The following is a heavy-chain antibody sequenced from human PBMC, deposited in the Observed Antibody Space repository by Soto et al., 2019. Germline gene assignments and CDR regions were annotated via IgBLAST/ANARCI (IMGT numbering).Heavy chain of an antibody. CDR3: ARAPGSDYYYDSSGYYLHD. CDR2: ISANYGNT. J-gene: IGHJ4*02. Sequence: ASVKVSCKASGYTFTSYGISWVRQAPGQGLEWMGWISANYGNTNYAQKLQGRVTMTTDTSTSTAYMELRSLRSEDTAVYYCARAPGSDYYYDSSGYYLHDWGQGTLVTVSS. V-gene: IGHV1-18*01. CDR1: GYTFTSYG. D-gene: IGHD3-22*01.